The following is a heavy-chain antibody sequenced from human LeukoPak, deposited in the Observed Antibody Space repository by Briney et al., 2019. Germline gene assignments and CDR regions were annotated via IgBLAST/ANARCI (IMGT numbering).Heavy chain of an antibody. J-gene: IGHJ4*02. CDR2: ISYDGSNK. Sequence: GGSLRLSCAASGFTFSSYAMHWVRQAPGKGLEWVAVISYDGSNKYYADSVKGRFTISRDNSKNTLYLQMNSLRAEDTAVYYCARVEVGQQLVPPDYWGQGTLVTVSS. V-gene: IGHV3-30-3*01. CDR1: GFTFSSYA. D-gene: IGHD6-13*01. CDR3: ARVEVGQQLVPPDY.